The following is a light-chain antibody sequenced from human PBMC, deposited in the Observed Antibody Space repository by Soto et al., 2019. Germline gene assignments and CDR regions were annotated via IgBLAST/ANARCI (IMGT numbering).Light chain of an antibody. V-gene: IGLV1-44*01. CDR1: SSNIGSNT. Sequence: QSVLTQPPSASGTPGQRVTISCSGSSSNIGSNTVTWYQQLPGTAPKLLIYSNNQRPSGVPDRFSGSKSGTSASLAISGLQSEDEADYYCAAWDDSLSYVVGTATKLTVL. CDR3: AAWDDSLSYV. CDR2: SNN. J-gene: IGLJ1*01.